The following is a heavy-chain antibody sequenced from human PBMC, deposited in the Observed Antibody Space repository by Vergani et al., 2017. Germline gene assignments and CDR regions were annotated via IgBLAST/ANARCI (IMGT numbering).Heavy chain of an antibody. Sequence: QVQLQQWGAGLLKPSETLSLTCAVYGGSFSGYYWSWIRQPPGKGLEWIGEINHSGSTNYNPSLKSRVTISVDTSKNQFSLKLSSVTAADTAVYYCARSMVRVVVLIYGYDYWGQGTLVTVSS. CDR1: GGSFSGYY. D-gene: IGHD3-10*01. CDR3: ARSMVRVVVLIYGYDY. V-gene: IGHV4-34*01. J-gene: IGHJ4*02. CDR2: INHSGST.